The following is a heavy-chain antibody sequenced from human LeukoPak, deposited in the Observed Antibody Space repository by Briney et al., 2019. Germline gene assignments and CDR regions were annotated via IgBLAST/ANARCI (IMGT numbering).Heavy chain of an antibody. CDR2: ISSSGSTI. V-gene: IGHV3-48*03. Sequence: PGGSLRLSCAASGFTFSSYEMNWVRQAPGKGLEWVSYISSSGSTIYYADSVKGRFTISRDNAKNSLYLQMNSLRAEDTAVYYCARDTRYYGSGSYSPGYYYGMDVWGQGTTVTVSS. D-gene: IGHD3-10*01. J-gene: IGHJ6*02. CDR3: ARDTRYYGSGSYSPGYYYGMDV. CDR1: GFTFSSYE.